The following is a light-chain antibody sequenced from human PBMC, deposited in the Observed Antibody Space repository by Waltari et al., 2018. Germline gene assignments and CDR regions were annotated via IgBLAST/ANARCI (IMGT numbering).Light chain of an antibody. Sequence: DVVMTQSPLYLPVTLGQPASISCKSSQRLVHSDGNTHLNWFQQRPGQSPRRLIYRVSNRDSGVPDRFSGSGSGTDFTLKISRVEAEDVGVYYCMQGTHWPYTFGQGTKLDIK. CDR1: QRLVHSDGNTH. CDR3: MQGTHWPYT. CDR2: RVS. J-gene: IGKJ2*01. V-gene: IGKV2-30*02.